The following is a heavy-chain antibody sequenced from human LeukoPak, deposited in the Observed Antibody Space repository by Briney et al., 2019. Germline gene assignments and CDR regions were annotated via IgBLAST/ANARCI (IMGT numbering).Heavy chain of an antibody. J-gene: IGHJ3*01. CDR3: AKGPNYDILTGWRKTYNGFDV. CDR2: IRYDGRNK. V-gene: IGHV3-30*02. D-gene: IGHD3-9*01. CDR1: GFTFSSYG. Sequence: QAGGSLRLSCAASGFTFSSYGMHWVCQAPGKGLEWVAFIRYDGRNKYYADSVKGRFTISRDNSKNTLYLQMNSLRAEDTAVYYCAKGPNYDILTGWRKTYNGFDVWGQGTMVTVSS.